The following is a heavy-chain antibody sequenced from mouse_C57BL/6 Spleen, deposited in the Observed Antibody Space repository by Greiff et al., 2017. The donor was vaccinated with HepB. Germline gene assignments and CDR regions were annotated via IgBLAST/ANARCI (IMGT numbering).Heavy chain of an antibody. J-gene: IGHJ3*01. Sequence: EVKLVESGGGLVKPGGSLKLSCAASGFTFSSYAMSWVRQTPEKRLEWVATISDGGSYTYYPDNVKGRFTISRDNAKNNLYLQMSHLKSEDTAMYYCAREGGSNWGQGTLVTVSA. CDR3: AREGGSN. CDR1: GFTFSSYA. CDR2: ISDGGSYT. V-gene: IGHV5-4*01.